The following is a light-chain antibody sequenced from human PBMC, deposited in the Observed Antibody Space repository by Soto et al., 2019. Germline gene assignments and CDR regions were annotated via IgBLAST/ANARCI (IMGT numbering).Light chain of an antibody. Sequence: EIVMTQSPVILSVSPGARATLTCRASQSVSSNLAWYHQKVGQAPRLLIYGASARATGIPARFSGSGSGTEFTLTISSLQSEDFAFYYCPQYNHWPLTFGPGTKVDIK. J-gene: IGKJ3*01. CDR1: QSVSSN. CDR3: PQYNHWPLT. CDR2: GAS. V-gene: IGKV3-15*01.